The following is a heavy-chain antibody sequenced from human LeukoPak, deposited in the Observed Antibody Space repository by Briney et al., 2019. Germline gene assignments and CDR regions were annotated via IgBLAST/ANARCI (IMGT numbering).Heavy chain of an antibody. J-gene: IGHJ4*02. CDR1: GFTFSSYA. V-gene: IGHV3-23*01. D-gene: IGHD2-2*01. CDR3: ARRSSSTKVFDY. CDR2: IGTSGDT. Sequence: GGSLRLSCAASGFTFSSYAMSWVRQAPGQGPGWVSAIGTSGDTYYADSVKGRFTFSRDNSKNTLFLQMNSLRAEDTALYYCARRSSSTKVFDYWGQGTLVTVSS.